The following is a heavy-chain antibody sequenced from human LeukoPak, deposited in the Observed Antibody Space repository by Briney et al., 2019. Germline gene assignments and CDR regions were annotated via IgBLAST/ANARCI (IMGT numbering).Heavy chain of an antibody. CDR1: GFTFSSYG. CDR3: AKEGTHGPIDY. CDR2: ISYDGSNK. Sequence: GGSLRLSCAASGFTFSSYGIPWVRQAPGKGLEWVALISYDGSNKYYADSVKGRFTISRDNSKNTLYLQMNSLRAEDTAVYYCAKEGTHGPIDYWGQGTLVTVSS. V-gene: IGHV3-30*18. J-gene: IGHJ4*02.